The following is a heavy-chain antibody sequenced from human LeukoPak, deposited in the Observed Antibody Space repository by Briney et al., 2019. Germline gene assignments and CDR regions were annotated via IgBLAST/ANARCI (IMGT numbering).Heavy chain of an antibody. CDR3: ARISAYSGTYY. CDR1: GGSISSYY. J-gene: IGHJ4*02. V-gene: IGHV4-59*08. Sequence: LSLTCTVSGGSISSYYRSWIRQPPGKGLEWIGYIYYSGSTNYNPSLKSRVSISVDTSKNQFSLKLSSVTAADTAVYYCARISAYSGTYYWGQGTLVTVSS. D-gene: IGHD1-26*01. CDR2: IYYSGST.